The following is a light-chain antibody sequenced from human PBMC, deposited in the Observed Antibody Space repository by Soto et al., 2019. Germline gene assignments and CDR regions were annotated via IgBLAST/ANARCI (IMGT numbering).Light chain of an antibody. J-gene: IGKJ5*01. V-gene: IGKV3-20*01. Sequence: EIVLTQSPGTLSLSPGERATLSCRASQSVGTSYLAWYQQKPGQAPRLLIYAASSRATGIPDRFSGSGSGTDFALTISRLEPDDFAVYYCQQYDRSPITFGQGTRLEIK. CDR1: QSVGTSY. CDR2: AAS. CDR3: QQYDRSPIT.